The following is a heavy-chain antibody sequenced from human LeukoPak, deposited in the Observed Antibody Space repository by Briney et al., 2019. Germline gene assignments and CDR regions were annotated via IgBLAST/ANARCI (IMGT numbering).Heavy chain of an antibody. CDR3: ARADYSSSWVDAFDI. V-gene: IGHV4-39*07. CDR2: IYYSGST. J-gene: IGHJ3*02. CDR1: GGSISSSSYY. Sequence: PSETLSLTCTVSGGSISSSSYYWGWIRQPPGTGLEWIGSIYYSGSTYYNPSLKSRVTISVDTSKNQFSLKLSSVTAADTAVYYCARADYSSSWVDAFDIWGQGTMVTVSS. D-gene: IGHD6-13*01.